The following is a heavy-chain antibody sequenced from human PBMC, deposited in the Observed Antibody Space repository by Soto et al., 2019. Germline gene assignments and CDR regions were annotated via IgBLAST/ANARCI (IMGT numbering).Heavy chain of an antibody. CDR1: GYSFTSYW. CDR2: IYPGDSDT. Sequence: GESLKISCKGSGYSFTSYWIGWVRQMPGKGLEWMGIIYPGDSDTRYSPSFQGQVTISADKSISTAYLQWSSLKASDTAMYYCARSLIGYCSGGSCWTGGYWGQGTLVTVSS. CDR3: ARSLIGYCSGGSCWTGGY. D-gene: IGHD2-15*01. J-gene: IGHJ4*02. V-gene: IGHV5-51*01.